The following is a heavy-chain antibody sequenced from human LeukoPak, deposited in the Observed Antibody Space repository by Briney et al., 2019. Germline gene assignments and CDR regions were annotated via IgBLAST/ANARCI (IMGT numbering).Heavy chain of an antibody. CDR2: ISAYNGNT. CDR1: GYTFTSYG. D-gene: IGHD6-13*01. V-gene: IGHV1-18*01. Sequence: GASVKVSCKASGYTFTSYGISWVRQAPGQGLEWMGWISAYNGNTNYAQKLQGRVTMTTDTSTSTAYMELRSLRSDNTAVYYCATGIAAAGPYYYHYMDVWGKGTTVTVSS. J-gene: IGHJ6*03. CDR3: ATGIAAAGPYYYHYMDV.